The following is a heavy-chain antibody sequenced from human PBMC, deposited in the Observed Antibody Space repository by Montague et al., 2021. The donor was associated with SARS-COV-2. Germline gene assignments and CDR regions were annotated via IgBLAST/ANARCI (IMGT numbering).Heavy chain of an antibody. CDR1: GGSFNDYY. CDR3: ARGHQGVAMIVVVMVGAEYYFDY. Sequence: SETLSLTCAVYGGSFNDYYWSWIRQPPGKGLEWIGEINHGGITNHSPSLKSRVTISADTSKNQFSLKLKSVTAADTANYYCARGHQGVAMIVVVMVGAEYYFDYWGQGRLVTVSS. CDR2: INHGGIT. V-gene: IGHV4-34*01. D-gene: IGHD3-22*01. J-gene: IGHJ4*02.